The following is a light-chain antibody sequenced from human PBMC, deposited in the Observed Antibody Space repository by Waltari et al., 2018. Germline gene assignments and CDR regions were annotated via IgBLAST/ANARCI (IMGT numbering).Light chain of an antibody. CDR3: QQLNSYPRFT. V-gene: IGKV1-9*01. Sequence: DIQLTQSPSFLSASVGDRVTITCRANQGISSYLPWYQQKPGKAPKLLIYAASTLQSGVPSRFSGSGSGTEFTLTISSLQPEDFATYYCQQLNSYPRFTFGPGTKVDIK. CDR1: QGISSY. J-gene: IGKJ3*01. CDR2: AAS.